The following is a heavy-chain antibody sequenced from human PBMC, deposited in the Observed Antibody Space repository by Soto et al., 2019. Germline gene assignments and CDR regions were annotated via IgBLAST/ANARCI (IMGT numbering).Heavy chain of an antibody. CDR3: ARGTLRSQNAFDI. Sequence: GGSLRLSCAASGFTVSSNYMSWVRQAPGKGLEWVSVIYSGGSTYYADSVKGRFTISRHNSKNTLYLQMNSLRAEDTAVYYCARGTLRSQNAFDIWGQGTMVTVSS. CDR1: GFTVSSNY. D-gene: IGHD4-17*01. CDR2: IYSGGST. V-gene: IGHV3-53*04. J-gene: IGHJ3*02.